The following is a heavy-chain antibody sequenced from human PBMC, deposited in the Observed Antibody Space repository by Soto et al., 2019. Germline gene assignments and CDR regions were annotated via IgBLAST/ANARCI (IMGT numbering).Heavy chain of an antibody. J-gene: IGHJ6*02. CDR3: AREGLLWFGELIRNYYNFALDV. D-gene: IGHD3-10*01. Sequence: ASVTVSCKASGYTFTSYAMHWVRQAPGQRLEWMGWINAGNGNTKYSQKFQGRVTITRDTSASTAYMELSSLRSEDTAVYYCAREGLLWFGELIRNYYNFALDVWGQGTTVTVSS. CDR1: GYTFTSYA. V-gene: IGHV1-3*01. CDR2: INAGNGNT.